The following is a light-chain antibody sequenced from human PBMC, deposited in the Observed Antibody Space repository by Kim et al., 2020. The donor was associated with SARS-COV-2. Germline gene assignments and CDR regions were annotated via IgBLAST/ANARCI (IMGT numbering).Light chain of an antibody. CDR3: QQYYNTPYS. CDR2: WAS. J-gene: IGKJ2*03. CDR1: QSVLSSSNNRNY. Sequence: DIVMTQSPDSLAVSLGERATINCKSSQSVLSSSNNRNYLAWYQQKPGQPPKLLIYWASTRESGVPDRFSGSGSGTDFTITISSLQAEDVAVYYCQQYYNTPYSFGQGTKLEI. V-gene: IGKV4-1*01.